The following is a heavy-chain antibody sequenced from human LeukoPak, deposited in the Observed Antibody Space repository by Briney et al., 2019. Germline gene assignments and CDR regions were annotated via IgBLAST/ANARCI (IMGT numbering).Heavy chain of an antibody. CDR1: GFTFSSSA. J-gene: IGHJ4*02. Sequence: GGSLRLSCAASGFTFSSSAMHWVRQAPGKGLEYVSAISSNGGTTYYANSVKGRFTISRDNSKNTLYLQMGSLRAEDMAVYYCARGSYCSGGSCYSAYWGQGTLVTVSS. D-gene: IGHD2-15*01. V-gene: IGHV3-64*01. CDR2: ISSNGGTT. CDR3: ARGSYCSGGSCYSAY.